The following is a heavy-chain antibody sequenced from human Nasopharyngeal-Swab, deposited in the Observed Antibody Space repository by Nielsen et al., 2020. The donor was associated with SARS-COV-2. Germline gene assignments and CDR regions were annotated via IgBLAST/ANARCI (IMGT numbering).Heavy chain of an antibody. CDR2: ISYDGSNR. CDR1: VFTFNKYG. D-gene: IGHD3-16*01. Sequence: GESLKISCAASVFTFNKYGLHWVRQAPGKGLEWVAGISYDGSNRHYADSVKGRFTISRDSFKNTLDLQLNSLRAEDTAVYYCAKDHKMDSGGGVGYMDVWGKGTTVTVSS. J-gene: IGHJ6*03. V-gene: IGHV3-30*18. CDR3: AKDHKMDSGGGVGYMDV.